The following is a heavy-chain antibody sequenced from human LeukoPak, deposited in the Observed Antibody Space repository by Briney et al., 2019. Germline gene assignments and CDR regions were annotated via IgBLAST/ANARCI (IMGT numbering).Heavy chain of an antibody. CDR2: IYHSGST. CDR1: GGCISNYY. D-gene: IGHD4-23*01. J-gene: IGHJ3*02. V-gene: IGHV4-59*12. Sequence: PSETLSLTCIISGGCISNYYWSWIRQPPGKGLEWIGYIYHSGSTYYNPSLESRVTISVDRSKNQFSLKLSSVTAADTAVYYCASLTWAIYGGKAGEDAFDIWGQGTMVTVSS. CDR3: ASLTWAIYGGKAGEDAFDI.